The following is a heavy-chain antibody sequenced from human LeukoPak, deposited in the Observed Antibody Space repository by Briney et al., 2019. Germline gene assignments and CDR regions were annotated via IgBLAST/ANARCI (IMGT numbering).Heavy chain of an antibody. Sequence: SETLSLTCTVSGGSISSSNYYWGWIRQPPGKGLEWIGSIYYSGSTYYNPSLKGRVTISVDTSKNQFSLKLSSVTAADTAVYYCARHSNLYTSGWYGVDYWGQGTLVTVSS. V-gene: IGHV4-39*01. CDR3: ARHSNLYTSGWYGVDY. D-gene: IGHD6-19*01. J-gene: IGHJ4*02. CDR2: IYYSGST. CDR1: GGSISSSNYY.